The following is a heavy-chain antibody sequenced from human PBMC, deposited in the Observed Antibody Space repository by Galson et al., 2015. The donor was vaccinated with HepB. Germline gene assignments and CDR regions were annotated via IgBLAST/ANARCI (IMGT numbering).Heavy chain of an antibody. CDR3: ARSAQERYVDWLLRFDY. J-gene: IGHJ4*02. V-gene: IGHV1-69*13. D-gene: IGHD3-9*01. CDR1: GGTXSXYV. CDR2: IIPALGTA. Sequence: SVKVSXXXSGGTXSXYVXXXVRQAXGQGPXXXXGIIPALGTANYAQKFQGRLTITADESTSSAHMELSSLRSEDTAVYYCARSAQERYVDWLLRFDYWGQGTLVTXSS.